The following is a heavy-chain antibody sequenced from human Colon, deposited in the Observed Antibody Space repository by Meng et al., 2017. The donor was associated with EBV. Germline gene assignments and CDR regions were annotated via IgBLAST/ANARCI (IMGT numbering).Heavy chain of an antibody. D-gene: IGHD6-19*01. Sequence: QGHLQEPGPGLVKPSPTLSLTCTVPGGSVSSGGYYWTWIRQHPGKGLEWFGHIYYSGSTFYNPSLKRRVIISIDTSKNQFSLNLRSVTAADTAVYYCARVSSGWDYFDYWGQGTLVTVSS. CDR1: GGSVSSGGYY. V-gene: IGHV4-31*03. CDR2: IYYSGST. CDR3: ARVSSGWDYFDY. J-gene: IGHJ4*02.